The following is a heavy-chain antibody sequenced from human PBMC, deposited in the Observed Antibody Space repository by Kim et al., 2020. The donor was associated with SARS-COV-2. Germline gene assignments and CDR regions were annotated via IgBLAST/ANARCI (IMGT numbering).Heavy chain of an antibody. V-gene: IGHV4-61*01. J-gene: IGHJ3*02. CDR1: GGSVSSGSYY. Sequence: SETLSLTCTVSGGSVSSGSYYWSWIRQPPGKGLEWIAYIYYSGSTNYNPSLKSRVTISLDTSKNQFSLKLSSVTAADTAAYYCARDLGGSSDAFDIWGQGTMVTVSS. CDR3: ARDLGGSSDAFDI. CDR2: IYYSGST.